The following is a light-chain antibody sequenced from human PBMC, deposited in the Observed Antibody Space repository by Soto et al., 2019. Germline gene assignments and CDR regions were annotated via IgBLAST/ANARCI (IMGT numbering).Light chain of an antibody. V-gene: IGLV2-8*01. CDR3: SSYVATNCYV. Sequence: QSALTQPPSASGSPGQSVTISCTGTSSDVGGYNYVSWYQHHPGKAPKLIIYEVYKRPSGVPDRFSGSKSGNTAALTVSGLQAEDETDYYCSSYVATNCYVFGTGTKLTV. CDR2: EVY. J-gene: IGLJ1*01. CDR1: SSDVGGYNY.